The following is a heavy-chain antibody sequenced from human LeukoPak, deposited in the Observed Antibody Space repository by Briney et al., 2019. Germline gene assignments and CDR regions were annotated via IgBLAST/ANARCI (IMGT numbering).Heavy chain of an antibody. CDR2: INPNSGGT. V-gene: IGHV1-2*04. J-gene: IGHJ4*02. CDR1: GYTFTGYY. Sequence: ASVKVSCKASGYTFTGYYMHWVRQSPGQGLEWMGWINPNSGGTNYAQKFQGWVTMTRDTSISTAYMDLSRLKSDDTAVYYCARGDPAVSLDYWGQGTLVTVSS. D-gene: IGHD6-19*01. CDR3: ARGDPAVSLDY.